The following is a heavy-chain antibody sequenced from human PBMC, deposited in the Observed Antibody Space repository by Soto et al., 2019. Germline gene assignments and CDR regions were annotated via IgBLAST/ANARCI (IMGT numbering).Heavy chain of an antibody. D-gene: IGHD3-10*01. J-gene: IGHJ5*01. CDR1: GGTFSNYP. V-gene: IGHV1-69*13. CDR3: ARERRAGFDQAGSWFYF. Sequence: SVKVSCKASGGTFSNYPISWVRQAPGQGLEWMGGIIPVFGTAHYAQKFQGRVTITADESTSTAYMELRSLRSEDTAVYYCARERRAGFDQAGSWFYFWGKGSLVTVAS. CDR2: IIPVFGTA.